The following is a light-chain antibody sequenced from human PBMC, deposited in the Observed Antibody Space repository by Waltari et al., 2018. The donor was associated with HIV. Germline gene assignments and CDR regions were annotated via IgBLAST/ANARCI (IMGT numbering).Light chain of an antibody. CDR3: CSYAGGPFV. V-gene: IGLV2-23*02. J-gene: IGLJ1*01. CDR1: SSDVGQYDF. CDR2: DVT. Sequence: QSALTQPASVSGSPGQSVNMSCTGTSSDVGQYDFVSWYQHNPGQAPHLLIYDVTTRPSGVSLRFSGSKSGNTASLTISGLQAEDEANYYCCSYAGGPFVFGSGT.